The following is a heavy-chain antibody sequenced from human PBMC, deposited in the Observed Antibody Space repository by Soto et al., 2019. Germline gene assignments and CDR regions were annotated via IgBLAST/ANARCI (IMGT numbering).Heavy chain of an antibody. D-gene: IGHD6-19*01. J-gene: IGHJ4*02. CDR2: IFYGGSS. Sequence: PSETLSLTXIVSGGSINGYYWSWIRQPPGKGLEWIGYIFYGGSSRQNPSLNSRVTVSADTSKNEFSLRLTSVTAADTAVYYCARSGNSNGLVFDYWGQGALVTVSS. CDR1: GGSINGYY. V-gene: IGHV4-59*01. CDR3: ARSGNSNGLVFDY.